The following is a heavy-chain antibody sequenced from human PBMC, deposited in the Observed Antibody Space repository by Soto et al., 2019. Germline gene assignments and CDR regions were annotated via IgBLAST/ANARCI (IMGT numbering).Heavy chain of an antibody. CDR3: ARGVGLAVAGRYYYYYYMDV. Sequence: SETLSLTCAVYGGPFSGYYWSWIRQPPGKGLEWIGEINHSGSTNYNPSLKSRVTISVDTSKNQFSLKLSSVTAADTAVYYCARGVGLAVAGRYYYYYYMDVWGKGTTVTVSS. CDR1: GGPFSGYY. V-gene: IGHV4-34*01. D-gene: IGHD6-19*01. J-gene: IGHJ6*03. CDR2: INHSGST.